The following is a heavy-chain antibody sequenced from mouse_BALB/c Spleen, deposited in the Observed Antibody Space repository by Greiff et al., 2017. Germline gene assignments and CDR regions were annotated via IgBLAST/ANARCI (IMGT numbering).Heavy chain of an antibody. CDR1: GFTFSDYY. V-gene: IGHV5-4*02. J-gene: IGHJ4*01. Sequence: EVQGVESGGGLVKPGGSLKLSCAASGFTFSDYYMYWVRQTPEKRLEWVATISDGGSYTYYPDSVKGRFTISRDNAKNNLYLQMSSLKSEDTAMYYCARGGYYYGSSSYYYAMDYWGQGTSVTVSS. CDR3: ARGGYYYGSSSYYYAMDY. CDR2: ISDGGSYT. D-gene: IGHD1-1*01.